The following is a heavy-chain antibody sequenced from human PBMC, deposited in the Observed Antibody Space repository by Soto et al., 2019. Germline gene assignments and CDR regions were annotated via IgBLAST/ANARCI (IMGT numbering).Heavy chain of an antibody. V-gene: IGHV4-59*01. CDR3: ARRYGYAFDI. CDR1: GGSISSYY. J-gene: IGHJ3*02. CDR2: IYYSGST. D-gene: IGHD4-17*01. Sequence: SETLSLTCTVSGGSISSYYWSWIRQPPGKGLEWIGYIYYSGSTDYNPSLKSRVTISVDTSKNQFSLKLSSVTAADTAVYYCARRYGYAFDIWGQGTMVTVSS.